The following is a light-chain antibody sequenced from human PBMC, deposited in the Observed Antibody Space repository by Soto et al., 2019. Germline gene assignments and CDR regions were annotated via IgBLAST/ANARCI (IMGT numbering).Light chain of an antibody. V-gene: IGLV1-40*01. CDR2: GNS. Sequence: QSVLTQPPSVSGAPGQRVTISCTGSSSNIGAGYDVHWYQQLPGTAPKLLIYGNSNRPSGVADRFSGSKSGTSASLAITGGLDEDDDDYYCQPYDSSLSGHVVFGGGTKLTVL. J-gene: IGLJ2*01. CDR3: QPYDSSLSGHVV. CDR1: SSNIGAGYD.